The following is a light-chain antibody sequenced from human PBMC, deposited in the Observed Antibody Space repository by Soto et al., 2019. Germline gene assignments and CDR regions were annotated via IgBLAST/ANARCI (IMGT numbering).Light chain of an antibody. CDR1: STNIGAGYH. CDR2: GND. J-gene: IGLJ2*01. V-gene: IGLV1-40*01. Sequence: QSVLTQSPSVSGAPGQRVTISCTGSSTNIGAGYHVHWYQHLPGAAPKLLIYGNDNRASGVPDRFSASKSGSSASLAITGLQADDDADYYCQSYDFVLHVVFGGGTKLTVL. CDR3: QSYDFVLHVV.